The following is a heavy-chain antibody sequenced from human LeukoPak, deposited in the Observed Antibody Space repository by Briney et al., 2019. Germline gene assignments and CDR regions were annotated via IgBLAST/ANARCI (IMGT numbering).Heavy chain of an antibody. V-gene: IGHV3-21*01. CDR2: ISSSSSYI. D-gene: IGHD3-3*01. CDR3: ARDPSPYYDFWSGYYYMDV. J-gene: IGHJ6*03. CDR1: GFTFSSYS. Sequence: GGSLRLSCAASGFTFSSYSMNWVRQAPGKGLEWVSSISSSSSYIYYADSVKGRFTISRDNAKNSLYLQMNSLRAEDTAVYYCARDPSPYYDFWSGYYYMDVWGKRTTVTVSS.